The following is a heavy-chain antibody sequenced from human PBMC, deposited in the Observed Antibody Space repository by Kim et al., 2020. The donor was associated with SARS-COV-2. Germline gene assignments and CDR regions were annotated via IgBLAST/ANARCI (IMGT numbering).Heavy chain of an antibody. V-gene: IGHV4-34*01. CDR3: ARRYFDWLEGGRFDY. CDR1: GGSFSGYY. J-gene: IGHJ4*02. D-gene: IGHD3-9*01. CDR2: INHSGST. Sequence: SETLSLTCAVYGGSFSGYYWSWIRQPPGKGLEWIGEINHSGSTNYNPSLKSRVTISVDTSKNQFSLKLSSVTAADTAVYYCARRYFDWLEGGRFDYWGQG.